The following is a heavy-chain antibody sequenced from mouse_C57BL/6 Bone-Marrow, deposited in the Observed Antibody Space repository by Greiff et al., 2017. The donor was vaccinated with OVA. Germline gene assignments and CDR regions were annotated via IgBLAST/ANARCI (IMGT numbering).Heavy chain of an antibody. CDR1: GYTFTSYW. Sequence: QVQLQQSGAELVKPGASVKLSCKASGYTFTSYWMHWVKQRPGQGLEWIGYINPSSGNTKYNQKFKDKATLTADKSSSTAYMQLSSLTSEDSAVYSGARKEEKTAWFAYWGQGTLVTVSA. CDR3: ARKEEKTAWFAY. D-gene: IGHD4-1*01. J-gene: IGHJ3*01. CDR2: INPSSGNT. V-gene: IGHV1-7*01.